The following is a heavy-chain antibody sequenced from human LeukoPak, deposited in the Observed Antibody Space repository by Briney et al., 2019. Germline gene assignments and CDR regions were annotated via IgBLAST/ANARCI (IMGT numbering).Heavy chain of an antibody. CDR3: AKCREGSYYYDSSGYSSFDY. D-gene: IGHD3-22*01. Sequence: SETLSLTCAVYGGSFSGYYWSGIRQPPGKGLEWIGEINHSGSTNYNPSLKSRVTISVDTSKNQFSLKLSSVTAADTAVYYCAKCREGSYYYDSSGYSSFDYWGQGTLVTVSS. J-gene: IGHJ4*02. V-gene: IGHV4-34*01. CDR2: INHSGST. CDR1: GGSFSGYY.